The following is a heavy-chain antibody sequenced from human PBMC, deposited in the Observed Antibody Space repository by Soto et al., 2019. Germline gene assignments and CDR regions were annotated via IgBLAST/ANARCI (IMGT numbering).Heavy chain of an antibody. J-gene: IGHJ2*01. CDR1: GFTFSSYG. CDR2: ISYDGSNK. Sequence: QVQLVESGGGVVQPGRSLRLSCAASGFTFSSYGMHWVRQAPGKGLEWVAVISYDGSNKYYADSVKGRFTISRDNSKNTLYLQMNSLRAEDKAVYYCAKDRLQDWYFDLWGRGTLVTVSS. CDR3: AKDRLQDWYFDL. V-gene: IGHV3-30*18.